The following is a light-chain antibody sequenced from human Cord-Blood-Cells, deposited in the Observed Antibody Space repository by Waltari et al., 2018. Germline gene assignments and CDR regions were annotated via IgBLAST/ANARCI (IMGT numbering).Light chain of an antibody. CDR1: SSDVGGYNY. Sequence: QSALTQPASVSGSPGQSITISCTGTSSDVGGYNYVPWYQQHPGKAPKLMIYDVSNRPSGVSNRFSGSKSGHTASLTISGLQAEDEADYYCSSYTSSSTWVFGGGTKLTVL. V-gene: IGLV2-14*03. J-gene: IGLJ3*02. CDR2: DVS. CDR3: SSYTSSSTWV.